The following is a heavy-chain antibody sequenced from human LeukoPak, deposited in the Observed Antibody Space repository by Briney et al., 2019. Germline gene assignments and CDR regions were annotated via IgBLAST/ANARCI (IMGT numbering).Heavy chain of an antibody. J-gene: IGHJ4*02. Sequence: ASVKVSCKASGYTFTSYGISWVRQAPGQGLEWMGWISAYNGITNYAQKLQGRVTMTTDTSTSTAYMELRSLRSDDTAVYYCARDRYYYDSSGYYPEYYFDYWGQGTLVTVSS. V-gene: IGHV1-18*01. CDR1: GYTFTSYG. CDR2: ISAYNGIT. D-gene: IGHD3-22*01. CDR3: ARDRYYYDSSGYYPEYYFDY.